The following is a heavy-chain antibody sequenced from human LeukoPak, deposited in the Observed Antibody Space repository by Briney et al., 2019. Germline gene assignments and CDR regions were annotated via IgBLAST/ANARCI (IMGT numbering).Heavy chain of an antibody. Sequence: GESLKISCKGSGYSFSSYWIGWVRQMPGKGLEWMGIIYPGDSDTRYSPSFQGQVTISVDKSISTAYLQWSSLKASDTAMYYCAKLTTRVKNYMDVWGKGTTVTVSS. D-gene: IGHD4-17*01. CDR2: IYPGDSDT. J-gene: IGHJ6*03. V-gene: IGHV5-51*01. CDR3: AKLTTRVKNYMDV. CDR1: GYSFSSYW.